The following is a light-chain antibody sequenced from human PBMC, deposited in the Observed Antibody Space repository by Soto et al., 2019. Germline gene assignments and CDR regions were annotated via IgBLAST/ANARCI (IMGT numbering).Light chain of an antibody. CDR2: KTS. J-gene: IGKJ4*01. CDR3: QQYADWPLT. CDR1: RTIGTN. Sequence: IVMTQSPATVSVSPGESASLSCRASRTIGTNLGWYQQKPGQAPRLLISKTSTRATGVPARFSDSGSGTEFTLTITSLQSEDIAVYYCQQYADWPLTFGGGTKVDIK. V-gene: IGKV3-15*01.